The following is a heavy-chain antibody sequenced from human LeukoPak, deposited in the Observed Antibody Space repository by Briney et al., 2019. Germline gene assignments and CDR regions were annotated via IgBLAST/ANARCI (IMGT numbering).Heavy chain of an antibody. D-gene: IGHD3-16*01. Sequence: PSETLSLTCAVYGGSFSGYYWSWIRQPPGKGLEWIGEINHSGSTNYNPSLKSRVTISVDTSKNQFSLKLSSVTAADTAVYYCARGSHSYVWGSYGPTGWFDPWGQGTLVTVSS. V-gene: IGHV4-34*01. CDR2: INHSGST. CDR1: GGSFSGYY. J-gene: IGHJ5*02. CDR3: ARGSHSYVWGSYGPTGWFDP.